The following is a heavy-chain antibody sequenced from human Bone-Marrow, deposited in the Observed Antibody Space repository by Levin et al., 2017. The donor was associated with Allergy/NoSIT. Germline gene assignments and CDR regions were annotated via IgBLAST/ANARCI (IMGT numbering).Heavy chain of an antibody. J-gene: IGHJ5*02. V-gene: IGHV5-51*01. CDR2: IYPRDSDI. CDR3: AKEGAHGSAAGVDR. CDR1: GYSFTKYW. Sequence: GGSLRLSCKASGYSFTKYWIAWLRQTPGKGLEWMGIIYPRDSDIRYSPSFQGQVTISADKSINTAYLQWNSLKAADTAIYYCAKEGAHGSAAGVDRWGQGAVVTVSS. D-gene: IGHD6-25*01.